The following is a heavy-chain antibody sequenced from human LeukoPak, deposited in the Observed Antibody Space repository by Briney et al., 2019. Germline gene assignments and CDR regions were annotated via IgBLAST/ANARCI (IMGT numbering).Heavy chain of an antibody. J-gene: IGHJ4*02. CDR3: ASAKWGGPRLDY. CDR2: ISGSGGST. V-gene: IGHV3-23*01. Sequence: GGSLRLSCAASGFTFSSYAMSWVRQAPGKGLEWVSAISGSGGSTYYADSVKGRFTISRDNSKNTLYLQMNSLRAEDTAVYYCASAKWGGPRLDYWGQGTLVTVSS. D-gene: IGHD7-27*01. CDR1: GFTFSSYA.